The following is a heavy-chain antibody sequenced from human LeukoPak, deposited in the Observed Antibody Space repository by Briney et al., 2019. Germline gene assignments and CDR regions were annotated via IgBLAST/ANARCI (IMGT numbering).Heavy chain of an antibody. Sequence: ASVKVSCKASGYTFTGYYMHWVRQAPGQGLAWMGWINPNSGGTNYAQKFQGRVTMTRDTSISTAYMELSRLRSDDTAVYYCARGGGYCSGGSCFKNWFDPWGQGTLVTVSS. CDR1: GYTFTGYY. CDR2: INPNSGGT. D-gene: IGHD2-15*01. J-gene: IGHJ5*02. CDR3: ARGGGYCSGGSCFKNWFDP. V-gene: IGHV1-2*02.